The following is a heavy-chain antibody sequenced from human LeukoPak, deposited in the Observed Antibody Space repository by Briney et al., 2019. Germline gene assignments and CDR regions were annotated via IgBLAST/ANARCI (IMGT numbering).Heavy chain of an antibody. CDR3: ARSLGYSYISARPKPFDY. Sequence: SETLSLTCAVYGGSFSGYYWSWIRQPPGMGLEWIGEINHSGSTNYNPSLKSRVAISVDTSKNQFSLKLSSVTAADTAVYYCARSLGYSYISARPKPFDYWGQGTLVTVSS. J-gene: IGHJ4*02. V-gene: IGHV4-34*01. CDR2: INHSGST. CDR1: GGSFSGYY. D-gene: IGHD5-18*01.